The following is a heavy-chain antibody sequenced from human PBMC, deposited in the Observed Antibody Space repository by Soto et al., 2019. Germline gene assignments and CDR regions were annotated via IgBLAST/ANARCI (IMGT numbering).Heavy chain of an antibody. J-gene: IGHJ4*02. Sequence: GASVKVSCKASGGTFSSYAISWVRQAPGQGLEWMGGIIPIFGTANYAQKFQGRVTITADKSTSTAYMELSSLRSEDTAVYYCARGVPLPGYDSSGYYAIGYWGQGPLVTVS. V-gene: IGHV1-69*06. D-gene: IGHD3-22*01. CDR1: GGTFSSYA. CDR2: IIPIFGTA. CDR3: ARGVPLPGYDSSGYYAIGY.